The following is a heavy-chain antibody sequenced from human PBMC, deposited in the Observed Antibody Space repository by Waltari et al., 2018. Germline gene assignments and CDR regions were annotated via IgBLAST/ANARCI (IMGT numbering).Heavy chain of an antibody. V-gene: IGHV3-48*03. CDR2: ISSGASII. J-gene: IGHJ4*02. Sequence: EVQLVESGGGLVQPGGSLRLFCAASGFTFRNYDMNWVRQAPGKGLELVAYISSGASIIYYADSVKGRFTISRDNAKNSVYLQMSSLRAEDTAIYYCARGEGGANEYWGQGTLVTVSA. D-gene: IGHD1-26*01. CDR1: GFTFRNYD. CDR3: ARGEGGANEY.